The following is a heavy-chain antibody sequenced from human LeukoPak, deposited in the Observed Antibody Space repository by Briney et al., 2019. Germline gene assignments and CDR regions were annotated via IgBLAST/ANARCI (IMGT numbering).Heavy chain of an antibody. CDR2: INPNSGGT. V-gene: IGHV1-2*02. D-gene: IGHD4-17*01. CDR3: ARELEGYGDRDIDY. J-gene: IGHJ4*02. Sequence: ASVTVSCKASGYTFTGYCMHWVRRAPGQGLEWMGWINPNSGGTNYAQKFQGRVTMTRDTSISTAYMELSRLTSDDTAVYYCARELEGYGDRDIDYWGPGTLVTVSS. CDR1: GYTFTGYC.